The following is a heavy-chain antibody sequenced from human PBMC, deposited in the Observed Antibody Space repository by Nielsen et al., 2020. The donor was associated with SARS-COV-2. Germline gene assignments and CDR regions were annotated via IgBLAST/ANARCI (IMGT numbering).Heavy chain of an antibody. V-gene: IGHV4-39*01. Sequence: IRQPPGKGLEWIGEIYYSGSTYYNPSLKSRVTISVDTSKNQFSLKLSSVTAADTAVYYCASGGGRAFCSSTSCYDEGYGMDVWGQGTTVTVSS. D-gene: IGHD2-2*01. CDR2: IYYSGST. CDR3: ASGGGRAFCSSTSCYDEGYGMDV. J-gene: IGHJ6*02.